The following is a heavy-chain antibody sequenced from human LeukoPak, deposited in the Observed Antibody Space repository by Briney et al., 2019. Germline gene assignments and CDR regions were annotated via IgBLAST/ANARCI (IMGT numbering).Heavy chain of an antibody. CDR1: GYTFTSYY. V-gene: IGHV1-46*01. CDR3: ARGPSSYFYMDV. Sequence: ASVKVSCKASGYTFTSYYMHWVRQAPGQGLEWMGIINPSGGSTSYAQKFQGRVTMTRDMSTSTVYMELSSLRPEDTAVYYCARGPSSYFYMDVWGKGTTVTISS. J-gene: IGHJ6*03. CDR2: INPSGGST.